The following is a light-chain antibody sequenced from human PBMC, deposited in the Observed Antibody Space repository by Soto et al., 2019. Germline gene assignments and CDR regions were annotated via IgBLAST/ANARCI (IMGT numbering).Light chain of an antibody. CDR1: QSVSSY. CDR2: GAS. Sequence: EIVLTQSPATLSLSPGERATLSCRASQSVSSYLAWYQQKPGQAPRLLIYGASSRATGIPDRFSGSGSGTEFTLTASSLQPEDFAVYYCQQYNNWPFTFGPGTKVDIK. J-gene: IGKJ3*01. CDR3: QQYNNWPFT. V-gene: IGKV3-11*01.